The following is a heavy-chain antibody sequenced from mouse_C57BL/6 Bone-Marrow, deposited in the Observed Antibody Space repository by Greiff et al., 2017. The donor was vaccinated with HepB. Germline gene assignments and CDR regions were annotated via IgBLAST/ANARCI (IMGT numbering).Heavy chain of an antibody. CDR1: GFNIKDDY. CDR2: IDPENGDT. J-gene: IGHJ2*01. V-gene: IGHV14-4*01. CDR3: TPWGSYYFDY. Sequence: VHVKQSGAELVRPGASVKLSCTASGFNIKDDYMHWVKQRPEQGLEWIGWIDPENGDTEYASKFQGKATITADTSSNTAYLQLSSLTSEDTAVYYCTPWGSYYFDYWGQGTTLTVSS.